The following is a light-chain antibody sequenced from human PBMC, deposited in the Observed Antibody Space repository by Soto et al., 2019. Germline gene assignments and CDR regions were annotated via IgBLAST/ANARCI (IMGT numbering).Light chain of an antibody. CDR1: QSVSSSY. V-gene: IGKV3-20*01. CDR2: GAS. Sequence: EIVLTQSPGTLSLSPGERATLSCRASQSVSSSYLAWYQQKPGQAPRLVIYGASSRATGIPDRFSGSGSGTAFTLTISRLAPEDFAVYYCQQYGSSQTFGQGTKVEIK. CDR3: QQYGSSQT. J-gene: IGKJ1*01.